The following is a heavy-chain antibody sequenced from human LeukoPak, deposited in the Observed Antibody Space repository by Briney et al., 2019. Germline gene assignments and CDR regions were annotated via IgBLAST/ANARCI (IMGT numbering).Heavy chain of an antibody. CDR2: IYYSGST. CDR1: GGSISSSSYY. V-gene: IGHV4-39*07. CDR3: ARVKERAHAFDI. J-gene: IGHJ3*02. Sequence: SETLSLTCTVSGGSISSSSYYWGWIRQPPGKGLEWIGSIYYSGSTYYNPSLKSRVTISVDTSKNQFSLKLSSVTAADTAVYYCARVKERAHAFDIWGQGTMVTVSS.